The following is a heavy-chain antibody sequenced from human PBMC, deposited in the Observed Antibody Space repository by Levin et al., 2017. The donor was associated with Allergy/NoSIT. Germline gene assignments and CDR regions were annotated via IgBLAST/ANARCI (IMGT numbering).Heavy chain of an antibody. CDR3: ARAGSSWADFDY. CDR2: INHSGST. CDR1: GGSFSGYY. D-gene: IGHD6-13*01. V-gene: IGHV4-34*01. Sequence: SETLSLTCAVYGGSFSGYYWSWIRQPPGKGLEWIGEINHSGSTNYNPSLKSRVTISVDTSKNQFSLKLSSVTAADTAVYYCARAGSSWADFDYWGQGTLVTVSS. J-gene: IGHJ4*02.